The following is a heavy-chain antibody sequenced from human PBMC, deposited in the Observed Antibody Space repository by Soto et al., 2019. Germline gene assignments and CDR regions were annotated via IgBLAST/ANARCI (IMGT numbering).Heavy chain of an antibody. CDR2: IFYSGSP. V-gene: IGHV4-31*03. Sequence: QVQLQESGPGLVKPSQTLSLICTVSGGSINSGGYYWNWMRQHPGKGLDWIGYIFYSGSPYYNPYLRSRVTTSADTSENQSSLKLSSVTAADTAVYFCAGGYRQSGYSSSWVFDYWGQGTLVNVSS. CDR1: GGSINSGGYY. J-gene: IGHJ4*02. D-gene: IGHD6-13*01. CDR3: AGGYRQSGYSSSWVFDY.